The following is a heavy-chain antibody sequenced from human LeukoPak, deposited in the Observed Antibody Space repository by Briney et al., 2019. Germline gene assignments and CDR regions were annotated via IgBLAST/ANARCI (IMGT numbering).Heavy chain of an antibody. CDR2: IYYSGST. CDR1: GGSISSYY. CDR3: ARFPLDSLYFDL. V-gene: IGHV4-59*01. Sequence: ASETLSLTCTVSGGSISSYYWSWLRQPPGKGLEWIGYIYYSGSTNYNPSLKSRVTISVDTSKNQFSLKLSSVTAADTAVYYCARFPLDSLYFDLWGRGTLVTVSS. J-gene: IGHJ2*01. D-gene: IGHD2-2*03.